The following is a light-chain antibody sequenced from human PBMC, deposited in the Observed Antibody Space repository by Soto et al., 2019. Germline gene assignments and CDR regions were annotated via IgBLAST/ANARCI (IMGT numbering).Light chain of an antibody. CDR1: SSDVGGFEY. CDR3: GSITGSSTSV. J-gene: IGLJ1*01. Sequence: QSVLSQPASVSGSPGQSITISCTGTSSDVGGFEYVSWYQHQPGKAPKLIIYDVARRPSGVSNRFSGSKSGNTASLTISGIQAEDEGDYYCGSITGSSTSVFGTGTKGTVL. CDR2: DVA. V-gene: IGLV2-14*01.